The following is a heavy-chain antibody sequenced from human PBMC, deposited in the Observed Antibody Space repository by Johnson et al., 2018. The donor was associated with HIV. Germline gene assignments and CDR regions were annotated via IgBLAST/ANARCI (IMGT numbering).Heavy chain of an antibody. Sequence: VQLVESGGGLIHPGGSLRLSCAASRFTVSSNYMSWVRQAPGRGLEWVSVIYSGGSTYYADSVKGRFTISRDNSKNTLYLQMNSLRVEDTAVYYCAKGQVARGAFDIWGQGTMVTVSS. CDR1: RFTVSSNY. V-gene: IGHV3-53*01. CDR2: IYSGGST. D-gene: IGHD2-15*01. J-gene: IGHJ3*02. CDR3: AKGQVARGAFDI.